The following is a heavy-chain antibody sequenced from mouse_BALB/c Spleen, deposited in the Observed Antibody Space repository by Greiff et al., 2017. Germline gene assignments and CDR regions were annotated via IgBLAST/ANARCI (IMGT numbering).Heavy chain of an antibody. CDR2: ISYDGSN. D-gene: IGHD2-14*01. CDR1: GYSITSGYY. J-gene: IGHJ3*01. V-gene: IGHV3-6*02. Sequence: EVKLMESGPGLVKPSQSLSLTCSVTGYSITSGYYWNWIRQFPGNKLEWMGYISYDGSNNYNPSLKNRISITRDTSKNQFFLKLNSVTTEDTATYYCASSDYRYPFAYWGQGTLVTVSA. CDR3: ASSDYRYPFAY.